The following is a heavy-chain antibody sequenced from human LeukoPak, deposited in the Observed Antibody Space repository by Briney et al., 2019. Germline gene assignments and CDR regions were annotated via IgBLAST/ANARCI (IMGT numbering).Heavy chain of an antibody. Sequence: SETLSLTCTVSGGSITSYYWSWIRQPPGKGLEWIGYIYYSGSTNYNPSLKSRVTISVDTSKNQFSLKLSSVTAADTAVYYCARGAFDIWGQGTMVTVSS. J-gene: IGHJ3*02. CDR1: GGSITSYY. V-gene: IGHV4-59*01. CDR3: ARGAFDI. CDR2: IYYSGST.